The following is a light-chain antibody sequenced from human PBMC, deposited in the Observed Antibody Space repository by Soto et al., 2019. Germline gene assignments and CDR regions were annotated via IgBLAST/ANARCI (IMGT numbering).Light chain of an antibody. CDR1: QSIYEK. J-gene: IGKJ1*01. V-gene: IGKV3D-15*01. CDR2: DAS. Sequence: EIAITQFPATLCVSPGERVTLSCRASQSIYEKLAWYQQKPGQTPRLVIYDASTRATGIPDRFSGSGSGADFTLTISRLEPEDFAVYYCQHYGRSLWGFGPGTKV. CDR3: QHYGRSLWG.